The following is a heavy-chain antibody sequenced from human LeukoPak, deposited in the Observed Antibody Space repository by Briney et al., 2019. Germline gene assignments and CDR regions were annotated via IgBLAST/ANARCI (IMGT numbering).Heavy chain of an antibody. Sequence: ASVKVSCKASGYTFTSHAIHWVRQAPGQRLEWMGWINPANGNTEYPQKFHGRVTLTRDTSATTAYMELSSLRSEDTAVYYCAREGYHYDSESNRLDYWGQGTLVTVSS. D-gene: IGHD3-10*01. V-gene: IGHV1-3*01. CDR2: INPANGNT. CDR1: GYTFTSHA. CDR3: AREGYHYDSESNRLDY. J-gene: IGHJ4*02.